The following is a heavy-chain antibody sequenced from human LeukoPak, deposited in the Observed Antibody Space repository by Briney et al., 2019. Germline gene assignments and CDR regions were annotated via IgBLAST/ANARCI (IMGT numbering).Heavy chain of an antibody. V-gene: IGHV4-61*01. CDR3: ASYMVRESNAFDI. D-gene: IGHD3-10*01. J-gene: IGHJ3*02. CDR1: GGSISSSSYY. Sequence: SETLSLTCTVSGGSISSSSYYWSWIRQPPGKGLEWIGYIYYSGSTNYNPSLKSRVTISVDTSKNQFSLKLSSVTAADTAVYYCASYMVRESNAFDIWGQGTMVTVSS. CDR2: IYYSGST.